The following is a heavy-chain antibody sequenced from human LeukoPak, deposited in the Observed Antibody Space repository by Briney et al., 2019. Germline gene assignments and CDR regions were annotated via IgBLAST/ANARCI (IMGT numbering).Heavy chain of an antibody. Sequence: ASVKVSCKASGYTFTSYYMHWVRQAPGQGLEWMGIINPSGGDTSYAQKFQGRLTMARDTSTNTVYMELTSLRSEDTAVYYCAREVMDNLRFDYWGQGTLVTVSS. V-gene: IGHV1-46*01. CDR3: AREVMDNLRFDY. CDR2: INPSGGDT. CDR1: GYTFTSYY. D-gene: IGHD1-14*01. J-gene: IGHJ4*02.